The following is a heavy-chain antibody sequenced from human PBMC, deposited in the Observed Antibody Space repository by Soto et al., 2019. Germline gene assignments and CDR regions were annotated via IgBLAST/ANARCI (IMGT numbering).Heavy chain of an antibody. D-gene: IGHD3-22*01. CDR2: IVVGSGNT. J-gene: IGHJ2*01. Sequence: ASVKVSCKASGFTFTSSAVQWVRQARGQRLEWIGWIVVGSGNTNYAQKFQERVTITRDMSTSTAYMELSSLRSEDTAVYYCAADQYYYDSSGYYRDWYFDLWGRGTLVTVSS. CDR1: GFTFTSSA. V-gene: IGHV1-58*01. CDR3: AADQYYYDSSGYYRDWYFDL.